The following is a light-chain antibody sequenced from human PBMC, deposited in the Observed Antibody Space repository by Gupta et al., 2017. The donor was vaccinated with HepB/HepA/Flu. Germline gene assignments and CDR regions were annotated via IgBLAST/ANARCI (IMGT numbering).Light chain of an antibody. J-gene: IGKJ4*01. CDR1: QSVSSSY. V-gene: IGKV3-20*01. CDR3: QQYGSSSLT. CDR2: DAS. Sequence: EIVLTQSPGTLSLSPGERATLSCRASQSVSSSYLAWYQQKPGQAPRLLIYDASSRATGIPDRCSGSGSGTDFTLTISRLEPEDFAVYYCQQYGSSSLTFGGGTKVEIK.